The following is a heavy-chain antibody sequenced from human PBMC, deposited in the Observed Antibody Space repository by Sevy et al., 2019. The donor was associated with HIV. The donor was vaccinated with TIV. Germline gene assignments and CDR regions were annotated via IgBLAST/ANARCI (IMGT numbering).Heavy chain of an antibody. J-gene: IGHJ4*01. CDR2: IWYEGINK. CDR1: GFAFSTYG. CDR3: ARERRSSGIDY. Sequence: GGSLRLSCTASGFAFSTYGMHWVRQAPDKGLEWVAIIWYEGINKDYAQPVKGRFTISRDNSKNTLYLQMNSLRVDDTAVYYCARERRSSGIDYWGQGTLVTVSS. D-gene: IGHD3-10*01. V-gene: IGHV3-33*01.